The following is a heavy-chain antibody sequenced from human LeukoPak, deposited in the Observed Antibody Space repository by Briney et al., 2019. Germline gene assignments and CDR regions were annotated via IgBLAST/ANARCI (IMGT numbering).Heavy chain of an antibody. CDR2: IYTTGVT. CDR1: AASIRLGTYY. Sequence: PSQCLSLTCSVAAASIRLGTYYWGSIRHPARPGLEWIGCIYTTGVTNYNPSLNTRVTISVDPSLNQFSLYLISLTLAHPAVYYCAREFLASRRKWVDPWGQGTLVT. J-gene: IGHJ5*02. CDR3: AREFLASRRKWVDP. V-gene: IGHV4-61*02. D-gene: IGHD3-3*02.